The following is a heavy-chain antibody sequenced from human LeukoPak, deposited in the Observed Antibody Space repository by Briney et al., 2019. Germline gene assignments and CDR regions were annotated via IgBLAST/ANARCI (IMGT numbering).Heavy chain of an antibody. D-gene: IGHD4-17*01. CDR2: IIPIFGTA. J-gene: IGHJ3*02. CDR3: AREFYGDYAGDAFDI. CDR1: GGTFSSYA. V-gene: IGHV1-69*13. Sequence: SVKVSCKASGGTFSSYAISWVRQAFGQGLEWMGGIIPIFGTADYAQKFQGRVTITADESTSTAYMELSSLRSEDTAVYYCAREFYGDYAGDAFDIWGQGTMVTVSS.